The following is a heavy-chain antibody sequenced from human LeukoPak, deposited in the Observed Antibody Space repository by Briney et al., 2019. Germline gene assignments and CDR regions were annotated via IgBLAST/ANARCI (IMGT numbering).Heavy chain of an antibody. CDR2: IKQDGSEK. CDR1: GFTFSSYW. CDR3: ARRGYGSARFDP. Sequence: GGSLRLSCIASGFTFSSYWMSWVRQAPGKGLEWVADIKQDGSEKYYVDSVKGRFTISRDNAKNSLYLQMNSLRAEDTAVYYCARRGYGSARFDPWGQGTLVTVSS. V-gene: IGHV3-7*01. J-gene: IGHJ5*02. D-gene: IGHD6-19*01.